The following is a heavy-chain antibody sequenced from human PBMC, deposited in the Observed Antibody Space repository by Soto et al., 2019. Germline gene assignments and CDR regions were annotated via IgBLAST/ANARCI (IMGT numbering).Heavy chain of an antibody. CDR3: ARARIAAAFDYYYYGMDV. Sequence: SVKVSCKASGGTFSSYAISWVRQAPGQGLEWMGGIIPIFGTANYAQKFQGRVTITADESTSTAYMELSSLRSEDTAVYYCARARIAAAFDYYYYGMDVWGQGTTVTVSS. D-gene: IGHD6-13*01. J-gene: IGHJ6*02. CDR1: GGTFSSYA. V-gene: IGHV1-69*13. CDR2: IIPIFGTA.